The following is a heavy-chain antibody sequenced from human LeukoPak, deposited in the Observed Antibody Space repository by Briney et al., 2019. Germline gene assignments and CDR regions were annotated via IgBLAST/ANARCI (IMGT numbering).Heavy chain of an antibody. CDR3: ARGPTILKVVLTTANAFDI. CDR1: GFTFSDYS. V-gene: IGHV3-11*04. J-gene: IGHJ3*02. Sequence: GGSLRLSCAASGFTFSDYSMNWIRQAPGKGLEWVSYISSSGSSLYYADSVKGRFTISRDNAKNSLFLQMNSLGAEDTAVYYCARGPTILKVVLTTANAFDIWGQGTLVTVSS. D-gene: IGHD3-22*01. CDR2: ISSSGSSL.